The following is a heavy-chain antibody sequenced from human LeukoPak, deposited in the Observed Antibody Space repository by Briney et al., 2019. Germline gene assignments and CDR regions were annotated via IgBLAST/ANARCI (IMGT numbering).Heavy chain of an antibody. D-gene: IGHD2-2*01. V-gene: IGHV1-18*01. CDR1: GYTFTSYG. J-gene: IGHJ4*02. Sequence: ASVKVSCKASGYTFTSYGISWVRQAPGQGLEWMGWISAYNGNTNYAQKLQGRVTMATDTSTSTAYMELRSLRSDDTAVYYCARDGRRYCSSTSCYRDYWGQGTLVTVSS. CDR2: ISAYNGNT. CDR3: ARDGRRYCSSTSCYRDY.